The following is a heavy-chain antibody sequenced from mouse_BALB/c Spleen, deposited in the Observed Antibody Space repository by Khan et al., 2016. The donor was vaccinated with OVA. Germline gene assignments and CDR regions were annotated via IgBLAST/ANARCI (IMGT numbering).Heavy chain of an antibody. D-gene: IGHD2-2*01. CDR1: GYSFTTYY. J-gene: IGHJ3*01. V-gene: IGHV1S135*01. Sequence: VRLQQSGPELMKPGASVKISCMASGYSFTTYYIHWVMQSHGKSLEWIGYIDPFSGSTTYNQKFKGKATLTVDKSSSPAYIHLSNLTSEDSAVYYWTRHGYVAWFTDGGQGTLVTVSA. CDR2: IDPFSGST. CDR3: TRHGYVAWFTD.